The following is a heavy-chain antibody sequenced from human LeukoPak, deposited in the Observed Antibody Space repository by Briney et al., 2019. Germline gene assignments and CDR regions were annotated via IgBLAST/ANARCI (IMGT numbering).Heavy chain of an antibody. CDR1: GFTFTSYS. J-gene: IGHJ3*02. D-gene: IGHD2-15*01. Sequence: GGSLTLSCTASGFTFTSYSMHWVRQAPGDVLEWVGFISYDGSNKYYADSVKGRFTISRDNSKNTLYLQMNSLRAEDTAVYYCARGCGGGSCYSTAFDIWGQGTMVTVSS. V-gene: IGHV3-30*04. CDR2: ISYDGSNK. CDR3: ARGCGGGSCYSTAFDI.